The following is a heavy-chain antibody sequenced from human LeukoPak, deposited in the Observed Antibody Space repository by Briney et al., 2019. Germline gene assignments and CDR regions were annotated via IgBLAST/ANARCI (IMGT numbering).Heavy chain of an antibody. CDR1: GFTFSDYY. Sequence: GGSLRLSCAASGFTFSDYYMSWIRQAPGKGLEWVSYTSSSGSTIYYADSVKGRFTISRDNAKNSLYLQMNSLRAEDTAVYYCARDHPDYGDYYYYGMDVWGQGTTVTVSS. J-gene: IGHJ6*02. D-gene: IGHD4-17*01. CDR3: ARDHPDYGDYYYYGMDV. V-gene: IGHV3-11*01. CDR2: TSSSGSTI.